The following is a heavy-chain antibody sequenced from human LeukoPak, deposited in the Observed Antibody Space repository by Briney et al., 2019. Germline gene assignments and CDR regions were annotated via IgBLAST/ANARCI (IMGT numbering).Heavy chain of an antibody. D-gene: IGHD2-2*01. V-gene: IGHV3-21*03. CDR2: ISRNRNYI. Sequence: GGSLRLSSVDSGFSFSLYSMNWVRQALGEGLEWVSPISRNRNYIYYAGSVKSRFAISRDDARNSLFLHMNSLRAEDTAVYYCARDGDCSSTSCYEWVEHFDYYYGMDVWGQGTTVTVSS. CDR1: GFSFSLYS. CDR3: ARDGDCSSTSCYEWVEHFDYYYGMDV. J-gene: IGHJ6*02.